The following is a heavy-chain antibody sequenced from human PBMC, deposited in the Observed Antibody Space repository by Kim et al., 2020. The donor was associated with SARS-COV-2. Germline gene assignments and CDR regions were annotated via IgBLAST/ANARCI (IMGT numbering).Heavy chain of an antibody. CDR1: GYTFTSYA. CDR3: ARDSGAGYSYGYGDY. Sequence: ASVKVSCKASGYTFTSYAMHWVRQAPGQRLEWMGWINAGNGNTKYSQKFQGRVTITRDTSASTAYMELSSLRSEDTAVYYCARDSGAGYSYGYGDYWGQGPLVTVSS. V-gene: IGHV1-3*01. CDR2: INAGNGNT. J-gene: IGHJ4*02. D-gene: IGHD5-18*01.